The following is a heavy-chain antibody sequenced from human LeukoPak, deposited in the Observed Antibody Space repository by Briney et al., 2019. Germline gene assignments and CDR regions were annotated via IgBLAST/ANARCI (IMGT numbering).Heavy chain of an antibody. CDR3: ARGRYCTTTSCTYWYFDL. J-gene: IGHJ2*01. D-gene: IGHD2-2*01. Sequence: PSETLPLTFTVSGASISSYYWSWFRPPAGEGLELSGRVYSSGTTNYNPSLQSRVTMSVDSSKNQFSLKLNSVTAADTAVYYCARGRYCTTTSCTYWYFDLWGRGTLVTVSS. V-gene: IGHV4-4*07. CDR2: VYSSGTT. CDR1: GASISSYY.